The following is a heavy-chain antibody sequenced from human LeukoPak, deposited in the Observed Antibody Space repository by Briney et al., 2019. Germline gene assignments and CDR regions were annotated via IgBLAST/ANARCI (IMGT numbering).Heavy chain of an antibody. Sequence: PSETLSLTCTVSGGSISSYYWSWIRQPPGKGLEWIGYIYYSGSTNYNPSLKSRVTISVDTSKNQFSLKLSSVTAADTAVYYCARGGTYYDILTGSLAEYFQHWGQGTLVTVSS. J-gene: IGHJ1*01. CDR3: ARGGTYYDILTGSLAEYFQH. CDR1: GGSISSYY. D-gene: IGHD3-9*01. CDR2: IYYSGST. V-gene: IGHV4-59*01.